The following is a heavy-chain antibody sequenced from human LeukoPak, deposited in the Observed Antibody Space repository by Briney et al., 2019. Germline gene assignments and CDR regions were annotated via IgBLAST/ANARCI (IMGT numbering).Heavy chain of an antibody. Sequence: ASVKVSCKASGYTFTSYGISWVRQAPGQGLEWMGWISAYNGNTNYAQKFQGRVTMTRNTSISTAYMELSSLRSEDTAVYYCARGRSSKVRGVTTKYYFDYWGQGTLVTVSS. CDR1: GYTFTSYG. CDR2: ISAYNGNT. V-gene: IGHV1-18*01. D-gene: IGHD3-10*01. J-gene: IGHJ4*02. CDR3: ARGRSSKVRGVTTKYYFDY.